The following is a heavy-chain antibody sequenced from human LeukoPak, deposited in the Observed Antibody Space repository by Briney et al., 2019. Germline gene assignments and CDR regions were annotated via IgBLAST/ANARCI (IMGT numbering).Heavy chain of an antibody. J-gene: IGHJ4*02. D-gene: IGHD2-2*01. CDR2: ISFDGNNK. CDR3: ARSLVVPAAMDS. CDR1: GFTVSSNY. V-gene: IGHV3-30-3*01. Sequence: GGSLRLSCAASGFTVSSNYMSWVRQAPGKGLEWVAVISFDGNNKYYADFVKGRFTISRDNSKNTLYLQMNSLRAEDTAVYYCARSLVVPAAMDSWGQGTLVTVSS.